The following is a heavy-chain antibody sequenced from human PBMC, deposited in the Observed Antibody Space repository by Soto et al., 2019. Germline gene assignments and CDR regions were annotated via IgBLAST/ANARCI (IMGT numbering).Heavy chain of an antibody. Sequence: QVQLQESGPRLVKPSETLTLKCTVSGGSVSSDKYLWGWIRQPPGKGLEWVASIRYGGATSGTTFYNPSHGGRLTISLVTSADQVSLRLTSVTATDTAVYYCARHDDHRSPPLGFHIWGQGTLVTVSS. J-gene: IGHJ3*02. D-gene: IGHD3-10*01. CDR2: IRYGGATSGTT. CDR1: GGSVSSDKYL. CDR3: ARHDDHRSPPLGFHI. V-gene: IGHV4-39*01.